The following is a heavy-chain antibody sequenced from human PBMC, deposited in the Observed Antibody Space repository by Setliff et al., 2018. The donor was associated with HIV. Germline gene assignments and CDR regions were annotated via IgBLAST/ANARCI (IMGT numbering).Heavy chain of an antibody. J-gene: IGHJ4*02. V-gene: IGHV1-2*06. Sequence: GASVKVSCKASGYTFTDHYMHWVRQAPGQGLEWMGRITPNSGGTNYARKFQDRVTMTGDTSISTAYMELSRLTSDDTAVYYCARDTENVFISGHRYFDYWGPGTLVTVSS. CDR1: GYTFTDHY. CDR2: ITPNSGGT. CDR3: ARDTENVFISGHRYFDY. D-gene: IGHD6-19*01.